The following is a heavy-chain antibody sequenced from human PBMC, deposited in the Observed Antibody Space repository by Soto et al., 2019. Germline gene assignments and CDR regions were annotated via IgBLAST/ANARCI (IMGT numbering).Heavy chain of an antibody. CDR1: GGSISSSSYY. J-gene: IGHJ4*02. CDR3: ARQQGSYYDSSGYFDY. D-gene: IGHD3-22*01. CDR2: IYYSGST. V-gene: IGHV4-39*01. Sequence: PSETLSLTCTVSGGSISSSSYYWGWIRQPPGKGLEWIGSIYYSGSTYYNPSLKSRVTISVDTSKNQFSLKLSSVTAADTPVYYCARQQGSYYDSSGYFDYWGQGTLVTVSS.